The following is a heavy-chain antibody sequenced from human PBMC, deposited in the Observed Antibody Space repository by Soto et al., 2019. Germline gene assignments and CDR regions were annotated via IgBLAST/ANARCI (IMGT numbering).Heavy chain of an antibody. V-gene: IGHV1-8*01. J-gene: IGHJ6*02. Sequence: ASVKVSCKASGYTFTSYDINWVRQATGQGLEWMGWMNPNSGNTGYAQKFQGRVTMTRNTSISTAYMELSSLRSEDTAVYYCARGGDCSGGSCYSVDYYYGMDVWGQGTTVTVSS. CDR3: ARGGDCSGGSCYSVDYYYGMDV. CDR1: GYTFTSYD. D-gene: IGHD2-15*01. CDR2: MNPNSGNT.